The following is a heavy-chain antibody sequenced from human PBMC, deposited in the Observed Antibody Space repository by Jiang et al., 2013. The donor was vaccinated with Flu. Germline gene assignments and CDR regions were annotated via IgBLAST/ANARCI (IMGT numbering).Heavy chain of an antibody. Sequence: FQGRVTITADESTSTAYMELSSLRSEDTAVYYCARAGCGGLAYCGGTPFDYWGQGTLVTVSS. CDR3: ARAGCGGLAYCGGTPFDY. J-gene: IGHJ4*02. V-gene: IGHV1-69*01. D-gene: IGHD2-21*01.